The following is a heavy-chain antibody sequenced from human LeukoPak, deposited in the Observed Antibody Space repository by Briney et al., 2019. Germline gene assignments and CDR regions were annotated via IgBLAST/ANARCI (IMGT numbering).Heavy chain of an antibody. Sequence: PGGSLRLSCAASGFTVSSNYMSWVRQAPGKGLEWVSVIYSGGSTYYADSVKGRFTISRDNSKNTLYLQMNSLRAEDTAVYYCARDDGDCSGGSCPYYYYMDVWGKGTTVTVSS. V-gene: IGHV3-66*02. J-gene: IGHJ6*03. CDR1: GFTVSSNY. D-gene: IGHD2-15*01. CDR3: ARDDGDCSGGSCPYYYYMDV. CDR2: IYSGGST.